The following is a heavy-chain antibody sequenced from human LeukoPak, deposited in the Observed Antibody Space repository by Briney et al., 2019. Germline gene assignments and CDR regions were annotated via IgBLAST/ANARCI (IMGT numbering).Heavy chain of an antibody. CDR3: ARRAGDYSHPYDY. V-gene: IGHV3-53*01. J-gene: IGHJ4*02. CDR1: GFSVSSYY. CDR2: IYSGGST. Sequence: GGSLRLSCAASGFSVSSYYMSWVRQAPGKGLEWVSVIYSGGSTYYTDSVRGRFTISRDNSKNTLYLQMNSLRAEDTAVYYCARRAGDYSHPYDYWGQGILVTVSS. D-gene: IGHD3-22*01.